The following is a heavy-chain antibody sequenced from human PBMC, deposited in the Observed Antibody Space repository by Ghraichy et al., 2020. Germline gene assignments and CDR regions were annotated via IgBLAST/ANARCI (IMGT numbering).Heavy chain of an antibody. V-gene: IGHV3-23*01. CDR2: ISGTGGTT. CDR1: GFTFSTYP. D-gene: IGHD5/OR15-5a*01. J-gene: IGHJ4*01. Sequence: GGSLRLSCAASGFTFSTYPMAWVRQSPGKGLEWVSAISGTGGTTYYADSVKGRFTVSRDNSENTLYLQMNSLRVEDTALYYCGKQVSGTGYVDYWGHGTLVTVSS. CDR3: GKQVSGTGYVDY.